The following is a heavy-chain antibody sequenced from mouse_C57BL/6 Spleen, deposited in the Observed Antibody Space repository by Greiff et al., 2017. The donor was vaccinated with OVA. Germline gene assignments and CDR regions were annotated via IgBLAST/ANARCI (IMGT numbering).Heavy chain of an antibody. CDR1: GYTFTSYG. D-gene: IGHD2-3*01. Sequence: VKLVESGAELARPGASVKLSCKASGYTFTSYGISWVKQRTGQGLEWIGEIYPRSGNTYYNEKFKGKATLTADKSSSTAYMELRSLTSEDSAVYFCARGDDGYYPWYFDVWGTGTTVTVSS. CDR3: ARGDDGYYPWYFDV. J-gene: IGHJ1*03. V-gene: IGHV1-81*01. CDR2: IYPRSGNT.